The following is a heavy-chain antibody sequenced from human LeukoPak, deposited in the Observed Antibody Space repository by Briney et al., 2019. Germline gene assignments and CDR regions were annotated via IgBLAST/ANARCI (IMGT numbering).Heavy chain of an antibody. CDR1: GGTFSSYA. CDR2: IIPIFGTA. V-gene: IGHV1-69*05. Sequence: SVKVSCKASGGTFSSYAISWVRQAPGQGLEWMGRIIPIFGTANYAQKFQGRVTITTDESTSTAYMGLSSLRSEDTAVYYCARDRPTYYYDSSGSANAFDIWGQGTMVTVSS. CDR3: ARDRPTYYYDSSGSANAFDI. D-gene: IGHD3-22*01. J-gene: IGHJ3*02.